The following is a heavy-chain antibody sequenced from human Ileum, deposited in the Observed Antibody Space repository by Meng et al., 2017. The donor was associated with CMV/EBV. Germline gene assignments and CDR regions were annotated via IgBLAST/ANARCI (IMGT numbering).Heavy chain of an antibody. V-gene: IGHV6-1*01. Sequence: QGQLPQSGPRLVRPSQTLSLTCAISGDSVFNKNVAWNWIRQSPSRGLEWLGRTYYMSKWNNDYAASVESRIIVNLDTFTNQLSLQLNSVTPDDTAVYYCARGQFSALDFWGQGTLVTVSS. CDR2: TYYMSKWNN. D-gene: IGHD4-11*01. CDR1: GDSVFNKNVA. CDR3: ARGQFSALDF. J-gene: IGHJ4*02.